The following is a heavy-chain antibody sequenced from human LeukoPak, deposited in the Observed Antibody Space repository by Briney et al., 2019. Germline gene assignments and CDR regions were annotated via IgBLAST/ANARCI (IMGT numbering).Heavy chain of an antibody. D-gene: IGHD2/OR15-2a*01. V-gene: IGHV1-2*02. CDR1: GYTFTGYY. Sequence: VASVKVSCKASGYTFTGYYMHWVRQAPGQGLEWMGWINPNSGGTNYAQKFQGRVIMTRDTSINTAYIELSSLRSDDTAVYYCARGRRILWRDPNAGDFFDYWGQGTLVIVSS. J-gene: IGHJ4*02. CDR3: ARGRRILWRDPNAGDFFDY. CDR2: INPNSGGT.